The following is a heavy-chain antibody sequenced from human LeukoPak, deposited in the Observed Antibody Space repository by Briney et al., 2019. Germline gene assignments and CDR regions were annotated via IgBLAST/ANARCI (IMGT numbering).Heavy chain of an antibody. D-gene: IGHD2-2*01. Sequence: GGSLRLSCAASGFTFSSYSMNWVRQAPGKGLEWVSYIGSSSSIIYYADSVKGRFTISRDNAKNSLYLQMNSLRAEDTAVYYCAPWICISTSCYLDCWGQGTLVTVSS. CDR2: IGSSSSII. CDR3: APWICISTSCYLDC. J-gene: IGHJ4*02. CDR1: GFTFSSYS. V-gene: IGHV3-48*01.